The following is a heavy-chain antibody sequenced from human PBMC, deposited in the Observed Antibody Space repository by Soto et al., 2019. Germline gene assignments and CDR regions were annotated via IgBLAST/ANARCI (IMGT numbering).Heavy chain of an antibody. D-gene: IGHD4-17*01. CDR1: GFTFSSYA. V-gene: IGHV3-23*01. CDR2: ISGSGGST. J-gene: IGHJ3*02. CDR3: AKAWGDYLYAFDI. Sequence: GGSLRLSCAASGFTFSSYAMSWVRQAPGKGLEWVSAISGSGGSTYYADSVKGRFTISRDNSRNTLYLQMNSLRAEDTAVYYCAKAWGDYLYAFDIWGQGTMVTVSS.